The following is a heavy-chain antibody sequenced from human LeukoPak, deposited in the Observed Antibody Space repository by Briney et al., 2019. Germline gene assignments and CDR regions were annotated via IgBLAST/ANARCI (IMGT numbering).Heavy chain of an antibody. J-gene: IGHJ4*02. CDR2: TISSGNST. Sequence: GGSLRLSCAASGFTFSSYSMSWVRQAPGKRLEWVSTTISSGNSTYYPDSVKGRFTISRDNSKNTLYLQMNSLRAEDTAVYYCAKPYSTSSKFMFDYWGQGTLVTVSS. CDR1: GFTFSSYS. V-gene: IGHV3-23*01. CDR3: AKPYSTSSKFMFDY. D-gene: IGHD6-6*01.